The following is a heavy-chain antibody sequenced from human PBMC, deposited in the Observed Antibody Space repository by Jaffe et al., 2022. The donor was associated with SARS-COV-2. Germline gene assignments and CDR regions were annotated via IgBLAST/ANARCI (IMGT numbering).Heavy chain of an antibody. CDR3: AKDSDRPLYSYLDY. J-gene: IGHJ4*02. D-gene: IGHD2-2*02. Sequence: QVQMVESGGGVVQPGRSLRLSCAASGFTFSSYAMHWVRQAPGKGLEWVAVISYDGNNKYYADSVKGRFTISRDNSKSTLYLQMNSLRAEDTAVYSCAKDSDRPLYSYLDYWGQGALVTVSS. CDR1: GFTFSSYA. V-gene: IGHV3-30*18. CDR2: ISYDGNNK.